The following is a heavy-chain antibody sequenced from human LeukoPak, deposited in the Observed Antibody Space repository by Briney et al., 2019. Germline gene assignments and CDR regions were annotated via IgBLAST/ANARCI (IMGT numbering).Heavy chain of an antibody. CDR3: ARRWPDSSGYYLFDY. Sequence: GASVKVSCKDSGGTFSSHGFSWVRQAPGQGLEWMGGIIPIFGTTNYAQKFQGRVTITTDESTSTAYMELSSLRSEDTAVYYCARRWPDSSGYYLFDYWGQGTLVTVSS. J-gene: IGHJ4*02. CDR2: IIPIFGTT. V-gene: IGHV1-69*05. CDR1: GGTFSSHG. D-gene: IGHD3-22*01.